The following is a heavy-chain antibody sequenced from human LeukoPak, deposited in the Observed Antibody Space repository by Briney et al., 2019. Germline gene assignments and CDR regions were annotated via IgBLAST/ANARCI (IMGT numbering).Heavy chain of an antibody. D-gene: IGHD6-6*01. J-gene: IGHJ4*02. Sequence: GGSLRLSCAASGFTFSSYAMSWVRQAPGKGLEWVSAISGSGGSTHYADSVKGRLTISRDNSKNTLYLQMNSLRAEDTAVYYCGKGAAPSPYFWNYWGQGTLVTVSS. CDR3: GKGAAPSPYFWNY. CDR2: ISGSGGST. CDR1: GFTFSSYA. V-gene: IGHV3-23*01.